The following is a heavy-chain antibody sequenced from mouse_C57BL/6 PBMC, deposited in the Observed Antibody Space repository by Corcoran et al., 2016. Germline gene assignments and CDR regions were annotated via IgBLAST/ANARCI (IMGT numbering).Heavy chain of an antibody. CDR3: ARYDYDVFDY. Sequence: QIQLVQSGPELKKPGETVKISCKASGYTFTTYGMSWVKQAPGKGLKWMGWINTYSGVPTYADDFKGRFAFSLETSASTAYLQINNLKNEDTATYFWARYDYDVFDYWGQGTTLTVSS. CDR1: GYTFTTYG. V-gene: IGHV9-3*01. CDR2: INTYSGVP. J-gene: IGHJ2*01. D-gene: IGHD2-4*01.